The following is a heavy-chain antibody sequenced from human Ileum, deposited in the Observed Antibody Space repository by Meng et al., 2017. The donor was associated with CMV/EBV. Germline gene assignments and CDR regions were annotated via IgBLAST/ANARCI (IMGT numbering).Heavy chain of an antibody. D-gene: IGHD1-7*01. Sequence: VGLLDAAPALMRPVQTLSPTCTVSGGSTSGGYYYWHWIRQPPGKGLELIGYIYYSGSTYFNPSLKSRVTISVDTSKNQFSLKLNSVTAADTAVYYCARQEELWGYFDYWGQGTLVTVFS. CDR3: ARQEELWGYFDY. J-gene: IGHJ4*02. CDR1: GGSTSGGYYY. V-gene: IGHV4-30-4*08. CDR2: IYYSGST.